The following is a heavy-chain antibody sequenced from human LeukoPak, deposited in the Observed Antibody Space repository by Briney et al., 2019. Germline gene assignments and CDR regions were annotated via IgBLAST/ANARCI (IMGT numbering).Heavy chain of an antibody. J-gene: IGHJ4*02. D-gene: IGHD6-13*01. V-gene: IGHV3-21*01. Sequence: GGSLRLSCAASGFTFSSYSMNRVRQAPGKGLEWVSSISSSSSYIYYADSVKGRFTISRDNAKNSLYLQMNSLRAEDTAVYYCASSSSWYVEDYWGQGTLVTVSS. CDR2: ISSSSSYI. CDR1: GFTFSSYS. CDR3: ASSSSWYVEDY.